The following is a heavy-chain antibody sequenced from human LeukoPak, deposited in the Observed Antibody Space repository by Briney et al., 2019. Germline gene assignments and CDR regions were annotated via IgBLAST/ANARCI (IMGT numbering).Heavy chain of an antibody. D-gene: IGHD6-19*01. CDR1: GSSISSRYYY. J-gene: IGHJ2*01. CDR3: AVGSTSGWYYFDI. V-gene: IGHV4-39*01. Sequence: SGTLSLTCDVSGSSISSRYYYWAWIRQPPGKGLEWIGTIYFSGSTDYNTSLNRRVTISVDTSNNQFSLKLSSVTAADTAVYYCAVGSTSGWYYFDIWGRGTLVTVSS. CDR2: IYFSGST.